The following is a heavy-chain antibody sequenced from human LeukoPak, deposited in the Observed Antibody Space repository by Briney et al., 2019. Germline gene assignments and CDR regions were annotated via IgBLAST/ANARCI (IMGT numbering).Heavy chain of an antibody. Sequence: ASVKVSCKVSGYTLTELSMHWVRQAPGQGLEWMGIINPSGGSTSYAQKFQGRVTMTRDTSTSTVYMELSSLRSEDTAVYYCAREGDYYGSGSYLGYWGQGTLVTVSS. J-gene: IGHJ4*02. CDR3: AREGDYYGSGSYLGY. CDR1: GYTLTELS. V-gene: IGHV1-46*01. CDR2: INPSGGST. D-gene: IGHD3-10*01.